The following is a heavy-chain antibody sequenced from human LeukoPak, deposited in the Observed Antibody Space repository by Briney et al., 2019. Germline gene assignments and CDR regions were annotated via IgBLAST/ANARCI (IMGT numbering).Heavy chain of an antibody. J-gene: IGHJ4*02. Sequence: PGGSLRLSCAASGFTFSSYWMSWVRQAPGKGLEWVANIKQDGSEKYYVDSVKGRFTISRDNAKNSLYLQMNSLRAEDTAVYYCARDHSSSWYPIYFDYRGQGTLVTVSS. CDR1: GFTFSSYW. CDR2: IKQDGSEK. D-gene: IGHD6-13*01. V-gene: IGHV3-7*01. CDR3: ARDHSSSWYPIYFDY.